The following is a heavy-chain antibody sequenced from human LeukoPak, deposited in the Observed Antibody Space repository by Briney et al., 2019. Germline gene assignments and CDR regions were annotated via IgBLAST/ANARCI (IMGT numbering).Heavy chain of an antibody. CDR2: INWKTGNG. V-gene: IGHV3-9*01. D-gene: IGHD5-24*01. J-gene: IGHJ2*01. CDR1: GFNFDDYA. Sequence: PGGSLRLSCAVYGFNFDDYAMHWVRQAPGRGLEWVSDINWKTGNGIYADSVKGRFTISRDNAKNSLYLQMSSLRAEDTALYYCTRRAARWQFDLWGRGTLLTVSS. CDR3: TRRAARWQFDL.